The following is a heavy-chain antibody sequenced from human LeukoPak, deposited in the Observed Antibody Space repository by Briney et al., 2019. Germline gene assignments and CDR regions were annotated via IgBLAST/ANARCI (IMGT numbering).Heavy chain of an antibody. CDR1: GGSISSGGYY. D-gene: IGHD5-18*01. J-gene: IGHJ6*02. Sequence: SQTLSLTCTVSGGSISSGGYYWSWIRQHPGKGLEWIGYIYYSGSTYYNPSLKSQVTISVDTSKNQFSLKLSSVTAADTAVYYCARDIPEAMGSYGVDVWGQGTTVTVSS. CDR2: IYYSGST. CDR3: ARDIPEAMGSYGVDV. V-gene: IGHV4-31*01.